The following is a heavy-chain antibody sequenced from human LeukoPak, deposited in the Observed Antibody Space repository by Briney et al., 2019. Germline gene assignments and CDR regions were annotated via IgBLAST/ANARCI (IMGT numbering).Heavy chain of an antibody. CDR3: ARHGSYNSRLYYFDY. CDR1: GGSISSYY. V-gene: IGHV4-59*08. D-gene: IGHD3-10*01. CDR2: IYYSGNT. Sequence: SETLSLTCTVSGGSISSYYWSWIRQPPGKGLEWIGYIYYSGNTNYNPSLKSRVTISVDTSKNQFSLKLSSVTASDTAMYYCARHGSYNSRLYYFDYWGQGTLVIVSS. J-gene: IGHJ4*02.